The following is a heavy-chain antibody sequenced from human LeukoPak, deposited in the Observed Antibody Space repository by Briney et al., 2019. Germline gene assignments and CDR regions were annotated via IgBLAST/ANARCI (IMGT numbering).Heavy chain of an antibody. CDR2: VSWDGGST. J-gene: IGHJ4*02. Sequence: GGSLRLSCAASGFTLDDYTMHWVRQAPGKGLEWVSLVSWDGGSTYYADSVKGRFTISTDNSKNSLHLQMNSLRTEDTALYYCAKDRSSSGWLLFDYGGQGTLVTVSS. V-gene: IGHV3-43*01. D-gene: IGHD6-19*01. CDR1: GFTLDDYT. CDR3: AKDRSSSGWLLFDY.